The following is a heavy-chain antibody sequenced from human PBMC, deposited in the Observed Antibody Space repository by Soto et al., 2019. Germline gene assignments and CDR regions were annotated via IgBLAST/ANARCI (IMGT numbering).Heavy chain of an antibody. CDR3: ARGYCSDGSCYSGGFDY. CDR2: IIPIFGTA. Sequence: QVQLVQSGAEVKKPGSSVKVSCKASGGTFSSYAISWVRQAPGQGLEWMGGIIPIFGTANYAQKFQGRVTITADESTSTAYQELSSLRAEDTAVYYCARGYCSDGSCYSGGFDYWGQGTLVTVSS. V-gene: IGHV1-69*01. D-gene: IGHD2-15*01. CDR1: GGTFSSYA. J-gene: IGHJ4*02.